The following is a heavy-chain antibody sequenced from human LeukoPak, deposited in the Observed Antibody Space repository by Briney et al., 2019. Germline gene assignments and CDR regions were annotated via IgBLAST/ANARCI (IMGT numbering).Heavy chain of an antibody. CDR3: ARNWYGSSWSEQIYYFDY. V-gene: IGHV4-59*08. Sequence: SETLSLTCTVSGGSISSYYWSWIRQPPGKGLEWIGYIYYSGSTNCNPSLKSRVTISVDTSKNQFSLKLSSVTAADTAVYYCARNWYGSSWSEQIYYFDYWGQGTLVTVSS. J-gene: IGHJ4*02. CDR1: GGSISSYY. D-gene: IGHD6-13*01. CDR2: IYYSGST.